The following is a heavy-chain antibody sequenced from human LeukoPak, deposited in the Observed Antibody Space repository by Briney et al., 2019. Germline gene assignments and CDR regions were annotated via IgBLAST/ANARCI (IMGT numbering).Heavy chain of an antibody. V-gene: IGHV4-59*01. CDR1: GGSISSCY. CDR3: ARAPYSYGSESDLNFDY. CDR2: IYYNRRT. J-gene: IGHJ4*02. Sequence: SETLSLTCAVSGGSISSCYWGWIRQPPGKGLDWIGYIYYNRRTNYNPSLKSRVAISVDTSKNQFSLKLTSVTAADTAVYYCARAPYSYGSESDLNFDYWGQGTLVTVSS. D-gene: IGHD3-10*01.